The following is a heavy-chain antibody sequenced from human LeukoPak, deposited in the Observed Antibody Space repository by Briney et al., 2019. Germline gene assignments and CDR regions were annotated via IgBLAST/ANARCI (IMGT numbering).Heavy chain of an antibody. Sequence: GGSLRLSCVASGFTFSSHSMHWVRQAPGEGLEYVSGIRSKGGSTYFAKSVKGRFTISRDNSKNTLDLQMGSLRAEDMAVYYCARRGSGWEVDYWGQGTLVTVSS. CDR3: ARRGSGWEVDY. J-gene: IGHJ4*02. CDR2: IRSKGGST. D-gene: IGHD6-19*01. V-gene: IGHV3-64*01. CDR1: GFTFSSHS.